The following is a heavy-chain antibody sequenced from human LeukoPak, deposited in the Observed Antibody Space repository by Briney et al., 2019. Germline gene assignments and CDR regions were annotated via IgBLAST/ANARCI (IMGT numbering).Heavy chain of an antibody. V-gene: IGHV1-2*02. CDR3: ARDPGVQLFAGTLANDY. CDR2: LNPNNFDT. D-gene: IGHD3-3*01. Sequence: ASVKVSCKASGYTFTGYYIHWLRQSPRKGLEWMGWLNPNNFDTNYARKFQGRVTMTRVTSISTAYMELRRLTSDDTAVYYCARDPGVQLFAGTLANDYWGQGTLVTVSS. CDR1: GYTFTGYY. J-gene: IGHJ4*02.